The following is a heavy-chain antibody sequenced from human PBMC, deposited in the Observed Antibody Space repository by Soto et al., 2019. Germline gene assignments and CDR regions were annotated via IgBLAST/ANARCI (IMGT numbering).Heavy chain of an antibody. CDR3: ARGLRGYYGFDY. V-gene: IGHV3-74*01. D-gene: IGHD3-10*01. Sequence: EVQLVESGGGLVQFGGSLRLSCAASGFTFSSYWMHWVRQVPGKGLVWVSRIKGDGTNTGYADSVKGRFTISRDNVKNNLYLQMNSLRAEDTAVYYCARGLRGYYGFDYWGQGTLVTVSS. J-gene: IGHJ4*02. CDR2: IKGDGTNT. CDR1: GFTFSSYW.